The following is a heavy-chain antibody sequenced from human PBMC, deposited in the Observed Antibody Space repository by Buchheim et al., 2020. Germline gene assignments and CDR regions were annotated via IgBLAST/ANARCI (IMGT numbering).Heavy chain of an antibody. V-gene: IGHV3-7*01. CDR1: GSPFDISW. D-gene: IGHD4-17*01. CDR2: INPGGSEK. Sequence: QLVDSGGGLVQPGGSLRLSCAASGSPFDISWMSWVRQAPGKGLEWVANINPGGSEKYYVDSVKGRFTISRDNAKNSLYLQMNTLRAEDTAVYYCARSYGDSWNEFDYWGQGTL. CDR3: ARSYGDSWNEFDY. J-gene: IGHJ4*02.